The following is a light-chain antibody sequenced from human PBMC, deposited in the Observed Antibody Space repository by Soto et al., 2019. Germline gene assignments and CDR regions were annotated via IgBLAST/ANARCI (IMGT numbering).Light chain of an antibody. CDR1: QSVSSSY. CDR3: QQYGSSPGT. J-gene: IGKJ1*01. Sequence: EIVLTQSPGTLSLSPGERATLSCRASQSVSSSYLAWYRQKPGQAPRLLIYGASSRATGIPDRFSGSGSGTDFTLTISRLEPEDFAVHYCQQYGSSPGTFGQGTKVEIK. V-gene: IGKV3-20*01. CDR2: GAS.